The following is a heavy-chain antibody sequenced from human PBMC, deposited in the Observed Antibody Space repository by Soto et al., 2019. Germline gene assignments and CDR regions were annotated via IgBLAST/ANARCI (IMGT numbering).Heavy chain of an antibody. CDR3: ARHEGLRRNKQWLAD. V-gene: IGHV4-39*01. Sequence: QLQLQESGPGLVKPSETLSLTCTVSGGSISSSSYYWGWIRQPPGKGLEWIGSIYYSGSTYYNPSLKSRVTISVDTSKNQFSLKLSSVTAADTAVYYCARHEGLRRNKQWLADWGQGTLVTVSS. CDR1: GGSISSSSYY. D-gene: IGHD6-19*01. J-gene: IGHJ4*02. CDR2: IYYSGST.